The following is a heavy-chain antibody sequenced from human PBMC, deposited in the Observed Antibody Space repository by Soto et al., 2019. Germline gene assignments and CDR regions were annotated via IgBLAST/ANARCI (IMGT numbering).Heavy chain of an antibody. CDR3: MRGGWCDSPIVY. CDR2: INPSNEVT. J-gene: IGHJ4*02. Sequence: QVYLLQSGAEVKKVGASVKVSCKTSGYTFSAYYVHWASRAPGRGLQWLGWINPSNEVTTFSEFFQGRMTMTRETSTITVHIELNRLRSDDTAVYYCMRGGWCDSPIVYWGQGTQVTVSS. D-gene: IGHD2-21*01. CDR1: GYTFSAYY. V-gene: IGHV1-2*02.